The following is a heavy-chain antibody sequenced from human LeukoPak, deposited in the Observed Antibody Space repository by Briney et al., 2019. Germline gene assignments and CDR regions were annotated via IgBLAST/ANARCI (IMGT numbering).Heavy chain of an antibody. D-gene: IGHD3-10*01. CDR1: GGSISSYY. Sequence: SETLSLTCTVSGGSISSYYWSWIRQPAGKGLEWIGRIHTSGSTKTNPSLKSRVTMSVDTSKNQFSLKLNSVTAADTAVYYCARDTYYCGSGSYPTLDYWGQGTLVTVSS. CDR3: ARDTYYCGSGSYPTLDY. CDR2: IHTSGST. V-gene: IGHV4-4*07. J-gene: IGHJ4*02.